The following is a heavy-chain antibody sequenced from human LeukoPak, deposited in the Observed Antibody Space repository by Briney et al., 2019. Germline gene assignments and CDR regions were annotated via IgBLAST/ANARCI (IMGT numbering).Heavy chain of an antibody. J-gene: IGHJ4*02. CDR3: ARHGIVATITHFDY. CDR2: IYYSGST. CDR1: GGSISSSSHY. Sequence: SETLSLTCTVSGGSISSSSHYWGWIRQPPGKGLEWIGSIYYSGSTYYNPSLKSRVTISVDTSKNQSSLKLSSVTAADTAVYYCARHGIVATITHFDYWGQGTLVTVSS. V-gene: IGHV4-39*01. D-gene: IGHD5-12*01.